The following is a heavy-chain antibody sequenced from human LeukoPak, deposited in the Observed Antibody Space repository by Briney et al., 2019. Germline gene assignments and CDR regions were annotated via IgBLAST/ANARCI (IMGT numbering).Heavy chain of an antibody. CDR2: IIPIFGTA. J-gene: IGHJ6*03. CDR1: GGTFSSYA. V-gene: IGHV1-69*13. D-gene: IGHD3-3*01. CDR3: AREGYDFWSGPIGYYYYMDV. Sequence: SVKLSCKASGGTFSSYAISWVRHAPGQGLEWMGGIIPIFGTANYAQKFQGRGTITADESTSTAYMELSSLRSEDTAVYYCAREGYDFWSGPIGYYYYMDVWGKGTTVTVSS.